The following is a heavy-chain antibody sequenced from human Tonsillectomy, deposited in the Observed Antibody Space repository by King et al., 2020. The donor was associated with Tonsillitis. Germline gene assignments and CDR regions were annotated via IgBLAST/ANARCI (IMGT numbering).Heavy chain of an antibody. V-gene: IGHV3-15*01. CDR2: IKRKSDGGTT. CDR3: TTEFRGAVAGN. Sequence: EVQLEESGGGLTKPGGSLRLSCAASGFTFSDAWMAWVRQFPGRGLDWVGRIKRKSDGGTTDYAAPVKGRFTISRDDSKSTLYLQMNSLTSEDTAVYYCTTEFRGAVAGNWGRGTLVTVSS. CDR1: GFTFSDAW. J-gene: IGHJ4*02. D-gene: IGHD6-19*01.